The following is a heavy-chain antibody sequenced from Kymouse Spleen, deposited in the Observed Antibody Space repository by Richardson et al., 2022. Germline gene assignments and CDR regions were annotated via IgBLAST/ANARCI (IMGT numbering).Heavy chain of an antibody. CDR1: GFTFSSYG. J-gene: IGHJ6*02. Sequence: QVQLVESGGGVVQPGRSLRLSCAASGFTFSSYGMHWVRQAPGKGLEWVAVIWYDGSNKYYADSVKGRFTISRDNSKNTLYLQMNSLRAEDTAVYYCARDRDIVVVPAAMGDYYYGMDVWGQGTTVTVSS. V-gene: IGHV3-33*01. CDR3: ARDRDIVVVPAAMGDYYYGMDV. D-gene: IGHD2-2*02. CDR2: IWYDGSNK.